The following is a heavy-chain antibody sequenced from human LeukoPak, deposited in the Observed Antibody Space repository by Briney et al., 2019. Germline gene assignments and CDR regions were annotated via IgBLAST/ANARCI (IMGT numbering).Heavy chain of an antibody. D-gene: IGHD6-13*01. Sequence: GGSLRLSCAASGFTFSSHAMSWVRQAPGKGLEWVSAISGSGGSTYYADSVKGRFTISRDNSKNTLYLQMNSLRAEDTAVYYCAKSDGSSWILFDYWGQGTLVTVSS. CDR3: AKSDGSSWILFDY. J-gene: IGHJ4*02. CDR1: GFTFSSHA. CDR2: ISGSGGST. V-gene: IGHV3-23*01.